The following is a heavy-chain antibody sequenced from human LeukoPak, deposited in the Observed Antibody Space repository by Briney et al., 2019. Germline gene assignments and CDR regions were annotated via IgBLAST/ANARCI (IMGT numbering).Heavy chain of an antibody. CDR1: GGSFSGYY. V-gene: IGHV4-34*01. D-gene: IGHD4-17*01. CDR2: INHSGST. CDR3: ARGGPYGDYPFDY. Sequence: PSETLSLTCAVYGGSFSGYYWSWIRQPPGKGLEWIGEINHSGSTNYNPSLKSRVTISVDTSKNQFSLKLSSVTAADTAVYYCARGGPYGDYPFDYWGQGTLVTVSS. J-gene: IGHJ4*02.